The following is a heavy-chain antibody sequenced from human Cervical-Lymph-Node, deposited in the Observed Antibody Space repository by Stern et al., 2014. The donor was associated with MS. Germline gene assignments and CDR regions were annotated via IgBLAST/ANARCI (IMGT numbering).Heavy chain of an antibody. CDR2: ISSSSTSI. CDR3: ARRHGSAYDS. D-gene: IGHD3-10*01. Sequence: EVHLVESGGGLVKPGGSLRLSCAASGFTFSSYTLTWVRQAPGKGLEWVSSISSSSTSIDYADSVKGRFTISRDNANNSLYLQMSRLRAEDTAVYYCARRHGSAYDSWSQGTLVTVSS. V-gene: IGHV3-21*01. J-gene: IGHJ5*01. CDR1: GFTFSSYT.